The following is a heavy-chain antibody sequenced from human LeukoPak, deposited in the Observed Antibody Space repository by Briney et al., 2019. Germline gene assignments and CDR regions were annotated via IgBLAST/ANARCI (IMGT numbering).Heavy chain of an antibody. D-gene: IGHD6-19*01. CDR3: ARGGSSGWSLYYFDY. CDR1: GFNFSSYA. V-gene: IGHV3-72*01. J-gene: IGHJ4*02. CDR2: TKNKANGYTT. Sequence: GGSLRLSCAASGFNFSSYAMSWVRQAPGKGLEWVGRTKNKANGYTTEYAASVKGRFTILRDESKTSLHLQMNSLQTEDTAVYYCARGGSSGWSLYYFDYWGQGTLVTVSS.